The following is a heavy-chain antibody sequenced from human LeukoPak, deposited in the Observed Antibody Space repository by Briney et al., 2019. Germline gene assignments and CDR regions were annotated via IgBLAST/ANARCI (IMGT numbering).Heavy chain of an antibody. CDR3: AREWDYIPASDY. CDR2: INPNSGGT. J-gene: IGHJ4*02. CDR1: GYTFTGYY. D-gene: IGHD4-11*01. Sequence: ASVKVSCKASGYTFTGYYMHWVRQAPGQGLEWMGWINPNSGGTNYAQKFQGRVTMTRDTSISTAYMELSRLRSDDTAVYYCAREWDYIPASDYWGQGTPVTVSS. V-gene: IGHV1-2*02.